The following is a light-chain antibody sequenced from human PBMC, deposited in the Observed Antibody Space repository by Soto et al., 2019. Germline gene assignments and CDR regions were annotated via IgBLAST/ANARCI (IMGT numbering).Light chain of an antibody. CDR3: QSYDSTLSGVV. Sequence: QSVLTQPPSVSGAPGQRVTISCTGSSSNFGAGYDVHWYQQLPGTAPKLLIYGNINRPSGLPDRFSGSKSGTSASLVITGLQAEDEADYYCQSYDSTLSGVVFGGGTQLTVL. CDR1: SSNFGAGYD. CDR2: GNI. J-gene: IGLJ3*02. V-gene: IGLV1-40*01.